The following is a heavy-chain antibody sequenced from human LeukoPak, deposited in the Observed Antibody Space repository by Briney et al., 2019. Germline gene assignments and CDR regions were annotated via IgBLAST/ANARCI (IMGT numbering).Heavy chain of an antibody. D-gene: IGHD3-16*01. Sequence: GGSLRLSCAASGFTFSSYAMRGVRQAPGKGLEWVAVISYDGSNKYYADSVKGRFTISRDNSKNTLYLQMNSLRAEDTAVYYCAKVRGDVRGYFDYWGQGTLVTVSS. V-gene: IGHV3-30*04. CDR1: GFTFSSYA. J-gene: IGHJ4*02. CDR3: AKVRGDVRGYFDY. CDR2: ISYDGSNK.